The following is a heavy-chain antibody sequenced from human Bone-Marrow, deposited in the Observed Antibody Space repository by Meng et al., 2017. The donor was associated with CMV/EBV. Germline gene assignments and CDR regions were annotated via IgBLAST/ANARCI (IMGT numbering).Heavy chain of an antibody. J-gene: IGHJ4*02. CDR3: ARGFITIFGVVNY. V-gene: IGHV3-30*04. D-gene: IGHD3-3*01. Sequence: GGSLRLCCAASGFTFSSYAMHWVRQAPGKGLEWVAVISYDGSNKYYADSVKGRFTISRDNSKNTLYLQMNSLRAEDTAVYYCARGFITIFGVVNYWGQGTLVTVSS. CDR2: ISYDGSNK. CDR1: GFTFSSYA.